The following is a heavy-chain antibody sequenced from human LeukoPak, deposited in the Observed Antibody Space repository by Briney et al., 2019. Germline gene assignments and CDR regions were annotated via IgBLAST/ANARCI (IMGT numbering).Heavy chain of an antibody. Sequence: SETLSLTCTVSGGSISNYYWSWIRQPPGKGLEWIGYIYYSGSTNYNPSLKSRVTISVDTSKNQFSLKLSSVTAADTAVYYCARESSSSYPDYWGQGTLVTVSS. CDR1: GGSISNYY. D-gene: IGHD6-6*01. V-gene: IGHV4-59*01. CDR3: ARESSSSYPDY. J-gene: IGHJ4*02. CDR2: IYYSGST.